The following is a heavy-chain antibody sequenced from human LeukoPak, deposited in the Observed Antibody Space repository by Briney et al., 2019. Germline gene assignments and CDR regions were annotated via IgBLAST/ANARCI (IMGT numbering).Heavy chain of an antibody. CDR1: GYTFTGYY. D-gene: IGHD2-15*01. Sequence: ASVKVSCKASGYTFTGYYMHWVRQAPGQGLEWMGWINPNSGGTNYAQKFQGRVTMTRDTSISTAYMELSSLRSEDTAVYYCAREGVVAATRVGAFDIWGQGTMVTVSS. V-gene: IGHV1-2*02. CDR3: AREGVVAATRVGAFDI. J-gene: IGHJ3*02. CDR2: INPNSGGT.